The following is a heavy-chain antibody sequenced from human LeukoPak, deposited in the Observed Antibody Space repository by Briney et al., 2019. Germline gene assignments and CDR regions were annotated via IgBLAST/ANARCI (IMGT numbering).Heavy chain of an antibody. CDR1: GFTVSSNY. J-gene: IGHJ5*02. Sequence: GGSLRLSCAASGFTVSSNYMSWVRQAPGKGLEWDSVIYSGGSTYYADSVKGRFTISRDNSKNTLYLQMNSLRAEDTAVYYCARIRRFPNWFDPWGQGTLVTVSS. D-gene: IGHD2-21*01. CDR3: ARIRRFPNWFDP. V-gene: IGHV3-66*01. CDR2: IYSGGST.